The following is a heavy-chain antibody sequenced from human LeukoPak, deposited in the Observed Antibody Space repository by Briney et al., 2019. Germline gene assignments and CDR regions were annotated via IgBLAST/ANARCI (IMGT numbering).Heavy chain of an antibody. CDR1: GGSFSGYY. J-gene: IGHJ4*02. CDR2: INHSGST. Sequence: SETLSLTCAVYGGSFSGYYWSWIRQPPGKGLGCIGEINHSGSTNYNPSLKSRVTISVDTSKNQFSLKLSSVTAADTAVYYCARGPRGYGSGMGYWGQGTLVTVPS. D-gene: IGHD3-10*01. V-gene: IGHV4-34*01. CDR3: ARGPRGYGSGMGY.